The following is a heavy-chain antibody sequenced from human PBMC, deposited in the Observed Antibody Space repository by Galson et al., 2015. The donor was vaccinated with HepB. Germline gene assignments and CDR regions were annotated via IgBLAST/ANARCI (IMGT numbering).Heavy chain of an antibody. Sequence: SLRLSCAASGFTFSSYSMNWVRQAPGKGLEWVSYISGSSSTIYYADSVKGRFTISRDNGKNSLYLQMNSLRDEDTAVYYCTRADFYGSGGYWFFDPWGQGTLVTVSS. CDR2: ISGSSSTI. J-gene: IGHJ5*02. CDR3: TRADFYGSGGYWFFDP. CDR1: GFTFSSYS. D-gene: IGHD3-22*01. V-gene: IGHV3-48*02.